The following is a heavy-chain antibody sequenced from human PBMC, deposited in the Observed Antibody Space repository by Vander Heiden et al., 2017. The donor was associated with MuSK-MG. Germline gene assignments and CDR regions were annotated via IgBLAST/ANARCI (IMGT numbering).Heavy chain of an antibody. V-gene: IGHV3-15*01. CDR2: IKSKGDGGTT. CDR3: TYWVGSDDYEGYYFES. J-gene: IGHJ4*02. Sequence: EVQLVESGGGLVKPGESLTLSCAASGFTFSKAWMSWVRQDVGRGLEWVGRIKSKGDGGTTEYPAPVRGRFTISRDDSRNMVFLHMNILKSEDTAMYYCTYWVGSDDYEGYYFESWGQGTLVTVSS. CDR1: GFTFSKAW. D-gene: IGHD5-12*01.